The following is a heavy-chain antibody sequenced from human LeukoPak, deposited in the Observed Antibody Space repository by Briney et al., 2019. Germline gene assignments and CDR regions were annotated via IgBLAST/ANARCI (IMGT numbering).Heavy chain of an antibody. CDR2: INTSGGST. J-gene: IGHJ1*01. D-gene: IGHD6-25*01. CDR1: GYTFTSYY. V-gene: IGHV1-46*01. Sequence: GASVMVSCKASGYTFTSYYMLWVRQAPGEGLEWWGIINTSGGSTSYAPKFQGRVTMTRDTSTSTVYMELSSLRSEDTAVYYCAREPDTYSSGYFQHWGQGTLVTVSS. CDR3: AREPDTYSSGYFQH.